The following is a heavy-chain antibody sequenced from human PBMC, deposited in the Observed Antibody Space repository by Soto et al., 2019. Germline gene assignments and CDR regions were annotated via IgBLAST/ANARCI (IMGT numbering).Heavy chain of an antibody. D-gene: IGHD3-9*01. CDR1: GFTFSSYG. J-gene: IGHJ5*02. CDR2: ISYDGSNK. Sequence: GGSLRLSCATSGFTFSSYGMHWVRQAPDKGLEWVAVISYDGSNKYYADSVKGRFTISRDNSKNTLYLQMNSLRAEDTAVYYCAKAYDILTGPLGFDPWGQGTLVTVSS. V-gene: IGHV3-30*18. CDR3: AKAYDILTGPLGFDP.